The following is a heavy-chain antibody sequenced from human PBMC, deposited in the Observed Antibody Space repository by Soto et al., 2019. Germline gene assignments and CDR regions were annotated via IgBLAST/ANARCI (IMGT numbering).Heavy chain of an antibody. CDR3: AKDPRYCTNGVCYTRDFDY. Sequence: GGSLRLSCAASGFTFSSYAMSWVRQAPGKGLEWVSAISGSGGSTYYADSVKGRFTISRDNSKNTLYLQMNSLRAEDTAVYYCAKDPRYCTNGVCYTRDFDYWGQGTLVTVS. CDR2: ISGSGGST. CDR1: GFTFSSYA. D-gene: IGHD2-8*01. V-gene: IGHV3-23*01. J-gene: IGHJ4*02.